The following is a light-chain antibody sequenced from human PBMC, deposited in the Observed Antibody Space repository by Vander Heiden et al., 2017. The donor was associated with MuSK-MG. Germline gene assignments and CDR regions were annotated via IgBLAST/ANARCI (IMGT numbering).Light chain of an antibody. CDR3: HQYGSSVWT. CDR1: QSISSNY. J-gene: IGKJ1*01. Sequence: EIVLTQSPGTLSLSPGERATLSCRASQSISSNYLAWYQQKPGQAPRLLIFLASSRATGIPDRFSGSGSGTDFTLTISRLEPEDFAVYYCHQYGSSVWTFGQGTKVEIK. V-gene: IGKV3-20*01. CDR2: LAS.